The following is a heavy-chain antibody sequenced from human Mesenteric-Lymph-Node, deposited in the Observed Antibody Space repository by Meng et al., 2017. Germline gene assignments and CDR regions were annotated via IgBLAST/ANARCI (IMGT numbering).Heavy chain of an antibody. CDR1: EYTFTDYY. V-gene: IGHV1/OR15-3*02. J-gene: IGHJ6*02. Sequence: ASVKVSCKASEYTFTDYYMHWVRQAPGQGPEWMAWINAGNGNTKYSQKFQGRVTITRDTSASTAYMELSSLRSEDTAVYYCAREDTDYYYYYGMDVWGQGTTVTVSS. CDR3: AREDTDYYYYYGMDV. D-gene: IGHD2-8*02. CDR2: INAGNGNT.